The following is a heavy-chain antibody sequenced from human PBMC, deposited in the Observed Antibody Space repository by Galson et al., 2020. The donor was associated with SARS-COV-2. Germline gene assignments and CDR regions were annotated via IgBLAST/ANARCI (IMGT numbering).Heavy chain of an antibody. CDR3: ATDLPYGDYRGGYYFDY. D-gene: IGHD4-17*01. CDR2: FDPEDGET. V-gene: IGHV1-24*01. CDR1: GYTLTELS. J-gene: IGHJ4*02. Sequence: ASVKVSCKVSGYTLTELSMHWVRQAPGKGLEWMGGFDPEDGETIYAQKFQGRVTMTEDTSTDTAYMELSSLRSEDTAVYYCATDLPYGDYRGGYYFDYWGQGTLVTVSS.